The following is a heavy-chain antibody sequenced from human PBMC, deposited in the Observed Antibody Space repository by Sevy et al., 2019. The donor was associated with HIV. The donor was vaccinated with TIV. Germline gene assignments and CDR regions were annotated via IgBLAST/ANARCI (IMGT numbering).Heavy chain of an antibody. J-gene: IGHJ6*02. CDR1: GYTFTSYY. D-gene: IGHD3-22*01. CDR3: ARDQMSYVSSGYYYYYYGMDV. V-gene: IGHV1-46*01. Sequence: ASVKVSCKASGYTFTSYYMHWVRQAPGQGLEWMGIINPSGGSTSYAQKFQGRVTMTKDTSRSTVYMELSSLRSEDTAVYYCARDQMSYVSSGYYYYYYGMDVWGQGTTVTVSS. CDR2: INPSGGST.